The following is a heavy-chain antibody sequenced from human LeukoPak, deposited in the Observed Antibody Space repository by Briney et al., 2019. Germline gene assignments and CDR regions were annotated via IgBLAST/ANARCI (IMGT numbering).Heavy chain of an antibody. D-gene: IGHD3-10*01. CDR1: GFTFSSYG. CDR3: AKGDGSLGFSDAFDI. Sequence: GGSLRLSCAASGFTFSSYGMSWVRQAPGKGLEWVSAISGSGGSTYYADSVKGRFTISRDNSKNTLYLQMNSLRAEDTAVYYCAKGDGSLGFSDAFDIWGQGTMVTVSS. CDR2: ISGSGGST. J-gene: IGHJ3*02. V-gene: IGHV3-23*01.